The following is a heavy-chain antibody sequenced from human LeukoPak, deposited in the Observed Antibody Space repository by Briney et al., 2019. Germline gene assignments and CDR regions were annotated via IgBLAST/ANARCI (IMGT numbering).Heavy chain of an antibody. V-gene: IGHV4-59*01. Sequence: GSLTLSCAASGFTFSNYAMSWVRQPPGKGLERIAYIDHSGSTSYNPSLRSRVTISVDTSKNQFYLKLNSVTAADTAVYYCASGRGSCTNGVCYAIDDWGQGTLVTVSS. CDR1: GFTFSNYA. J-gene: IGHJ4*02. CDR2: IDHSGST. D-gene: IGHD2-8*01. CDR3: ASGRGSCTNGVCYAIDD.